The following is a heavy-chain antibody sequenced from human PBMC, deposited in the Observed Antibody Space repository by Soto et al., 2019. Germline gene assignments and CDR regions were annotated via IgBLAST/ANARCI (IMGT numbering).Heavy chain of an antibody. Sequence: ASVKVSCKATGYTFIDYYMHWVRQAPGQGLEWMGRINPNSGGTNYAQKFQGRVTMTRDTSISTAYMEVSRLRPDDTAVYYCAREAYCSGGSCYPYYFDYWGQGTLVTVSS. J-gene: IGHJ4*02. D-gene: IGHD2-15*01. CDR2: INPNSGGT. V-gene: IGHV1-2*06. CDR1: GYTFIDYY. CDR3: AREAYCSGGSCYPYYFDY.